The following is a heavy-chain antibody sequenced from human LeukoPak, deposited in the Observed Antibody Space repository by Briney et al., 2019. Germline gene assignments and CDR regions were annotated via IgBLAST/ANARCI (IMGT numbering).Heavy chain of an antibody. J-gene: IGHJ4*02. Sequence: PSETQSLTCTVSGGTISSSSYYWGWIRQPPGQGLEWIGSMYYSGSAYYNSSLKSRVTISEDTSKIQFSLKLSSVTAADTAVYYCGGSGWSGGPFDNWGQGTLVTVSS. V-gene: IGHV4-39*07. CDR2: MYYSGSA. CDR3: GGSGWSGGPFDN. CDR1: GGTISSSSYY. D-gene: IGHD6-19*01.